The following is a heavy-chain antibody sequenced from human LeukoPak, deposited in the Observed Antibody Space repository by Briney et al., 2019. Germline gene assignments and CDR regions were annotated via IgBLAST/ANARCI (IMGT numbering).Heavy chain of an antibody. D-gene: IGHD1-1*01. CDR2: IFYTGST. V-gene: IGHV4-31*03. CDR1: GDSISSGGHY. J-gene: IGHJ4*02. Sequence: SETLSLTCTVSGDSISSGGHYWNWLRQRPGKGLEWIGYIFYTGSTYYNPSLKSRVTISVDTSRNQFSLKLSSVTAADTAVYYCARSPGIWNEYGRLEYWGQGALVTVSS. CDR3: ARSPGIWNEYGRLEY.